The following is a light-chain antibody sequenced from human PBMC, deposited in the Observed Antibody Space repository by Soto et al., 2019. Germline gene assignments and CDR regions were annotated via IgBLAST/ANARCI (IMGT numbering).Light chain of an antibody. J-gene: IGKJ2*01. V-gene: IGKV3-11*01. CDR2: DAS. CDR1: QSISNY. Sequence: IVLTQSPVTLSLSPGERATLSCRASQSISNYLAWYQQKPSQAPRLLIYDASNRATGIPARFSGSGSGTDFTLTISRLEPEDFAVYYCQQSTNWPPYTFGQGTKLEI. CDR3: QQSTNWPPYT.